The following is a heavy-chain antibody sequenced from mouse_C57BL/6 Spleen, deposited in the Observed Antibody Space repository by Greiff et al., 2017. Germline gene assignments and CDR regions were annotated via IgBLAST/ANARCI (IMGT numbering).Heavy chain of an antibody. V-gene: IGHV5-4*01. CDR1: GFTFSSYA. D-gene: IGHD2-4*01. J-gene: IGHJ2*01. Sequence: EVMLVESGGGLVKPGGSLKLSCAASGFTFSSYAMSWVRQTPEKRLEWVATISDGGSYTYYPDNVKGRFTISRDNAKNNLYLQMRHLKSEDTAMYYCARDDYDEGAYFDYWGQGTTLTVSS. CDR2: ISDGGSYT. CDR3: ARDDYDEGAYFDY.